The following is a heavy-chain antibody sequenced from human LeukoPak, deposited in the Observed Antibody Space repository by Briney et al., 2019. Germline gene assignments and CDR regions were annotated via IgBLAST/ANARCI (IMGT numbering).Heavy chain of an antibody. J-gene: IGHJ3*02. Sequence: SVKVSCKASGGTFSSYAISWVRQAPGQGLEWMGGIIPIFGTANYAQKFQGRVTITTDESTSTAYMELSSLRSEDTAVYYCAGDLYYCSSTSCYPGEDAFDIWGQGTMVTVSS. CDR3: AGDLYYCSSTSCYPGEDAFDI. CDR2: IIPIFGTA. CDR1: GGTFSSYA. V-gene: IGHV1-69*05. D-gene: IGHD2-2*01.